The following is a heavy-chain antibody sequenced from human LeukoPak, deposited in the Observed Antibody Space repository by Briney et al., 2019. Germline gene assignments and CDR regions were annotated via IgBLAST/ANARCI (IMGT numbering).Heavy chain of an antibody. Sequence: SETLSLTCAVYGGSFSGYYWSWIRQPPGKRLEWIGEINHSGSTSYNPSLKSRVTISVDTSKNQFSLKLSSVTAADTAVYYCARDRTVTLLSIYYYYGMDVWGQGTTVTVSS. CDR1: GGSFSGYY. D-gene: IGHD4-11*01. J-gene: IGHJ6*02. CDR3: ARDRTVTLLSIYYYYGMDV. V-gene: IGHV4-34*01. CDR2: INHSGST.